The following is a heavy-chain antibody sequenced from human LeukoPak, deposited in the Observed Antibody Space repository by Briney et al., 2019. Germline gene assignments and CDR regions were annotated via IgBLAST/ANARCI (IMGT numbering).Heavy chain of an antibody. J-gene: IGHJ4*02. CDR3: ARGYGGNSPFDY. CDR2: IYGGGST. V-gene: IGHV3-53*01. CDR1: GFTVSSNY. D-gene: IGHD4-23*01. Sequence: GGSLRLSCAASGFTVSSNYMSWVRQAPGKGLEWVSVIYGGGSTYYADSVKGRFTISRDNSKNTLYLQMNSLRAEDTAVYYCARGYGGNSPFDYWGQGTLVTVSS.